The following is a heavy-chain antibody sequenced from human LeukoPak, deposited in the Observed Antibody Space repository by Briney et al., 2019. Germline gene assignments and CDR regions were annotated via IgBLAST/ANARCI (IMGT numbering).Heavy chain of an antibody. J-gene: IGHJ4*02. Sequence: SETLSLTCAVYGGSFGGYYWSWIRQPPGKGLEWIGEINHSGSTNYNPSLKSRVTISVDTSKNQFPLKLSSVTAADTAVYYCARDSGGPDGVDYWGQGTLVTVSS. V-gene: IGHV4-34*01. CDR1: GGSFGGYY. CDR2: INHSGST. CDR3: ARDSGGPDGVDY. D-gene: IGHD2-15*01.